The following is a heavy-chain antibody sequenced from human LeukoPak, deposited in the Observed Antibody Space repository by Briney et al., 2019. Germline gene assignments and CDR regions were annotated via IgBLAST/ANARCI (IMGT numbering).Heavy chain of an antibody. J-gene: IGHJ4*02. CDR3: ARGGYYDV. CDR2: INPSGGST. Sequence: ASVKVSCKTSGYTFTSYYMHWVRQAPGQGLELMRLINPSGGSTGYAQNFQGRVTMTRDTSTSTLYMELSSLRSEVTGVYYCARGGYYDVWGQGTLVTVSS. V-gene: IGHV1-46*01. CDR1: GYTFTSYY. D-gene: IGHD3-22*01.